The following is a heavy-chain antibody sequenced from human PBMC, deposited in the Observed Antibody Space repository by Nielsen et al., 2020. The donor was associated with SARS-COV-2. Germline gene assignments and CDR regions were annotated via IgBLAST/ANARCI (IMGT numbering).Heavy chain of an antibody. J-gene: IGHJ4*02. CDR1: GFTFSSYW. D-gene: IGHD5-12*01. V-gene: IGHV3-7*03. CDR2: IKQDGSEK. Sequence: GESLKISCAASGFTFSSYWMSWVRQAPGKGLEWVANIKQDGSEKYYVDSVKGRFTISRDNAKNSLYLQMNSLRAEDTAVYYCAREYGGYNPVDYWGQGTLVTVSS. CDR3: AREYGGYNPVDY.